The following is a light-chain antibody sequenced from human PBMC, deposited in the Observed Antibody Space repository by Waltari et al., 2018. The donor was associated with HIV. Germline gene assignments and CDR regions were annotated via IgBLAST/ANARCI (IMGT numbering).Light chain of an antibody. J-gene: IGKJ2*03. CDR1: QSVSSSY. CDR3: QQYGSSPS. Sequence: EIVLTQSPGTLSLSPGERATLSCRASQSVSSSYLAWYQQKPGQAPRLLIYGASSRATGIPDMFSGSCSGTDFTLTISRLEPEDVAVYYCQQYGSSPSFGQGTKLEIK. V-gene: IGKV3-20*01. CDR2: GAS.